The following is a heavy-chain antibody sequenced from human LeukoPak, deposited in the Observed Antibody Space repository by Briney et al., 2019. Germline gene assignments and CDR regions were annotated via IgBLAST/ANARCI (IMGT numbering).Heavy chain of an antibody. J-gene: IGHJ5*02. CDR2: IWYDGSNK. CDR1: GFTFSNYA. Sequence: GRSLRLSCALSGFTFSNYAMHWVRQAPGQGLEWVSVIWYDGSNKYYADSVRGRFTISRDNSKNTLYLQMDSLRAEDTAVYYCERRYAGWFDPWGQGTLVTVSS. D-gene: IGHD3-9*01. CDR3: ERRYAGWFDP. V-gene: IGHV3-33*01.